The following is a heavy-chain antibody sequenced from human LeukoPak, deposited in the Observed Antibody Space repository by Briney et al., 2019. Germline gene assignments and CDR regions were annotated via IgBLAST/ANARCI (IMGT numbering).Heavy chain of an antibody. CDR3: ARVGYYDSSGYYPILDY. J-gene: IGHJ4*02. CDR1: GYTFTSYY. CDR2: INPSGGST. V-gene: IGHV1-46*01. Sequence: ASVKVSCKASGYTFTSYYMHWVRQAPGQGLGWIGIINPSGGSTSYAQKFQGRVTMTRDTSTSTVYMELSSLRSEDTAVYYCARVGYYDSSGYYPILDYWGQGTLVTVSS. D-gene: IGHD3-22*01.